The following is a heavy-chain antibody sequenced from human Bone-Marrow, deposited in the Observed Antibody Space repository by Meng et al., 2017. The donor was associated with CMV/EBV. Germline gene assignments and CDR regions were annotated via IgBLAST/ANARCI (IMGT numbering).Heavy chain of an antibody. V-gene: IGHV3-11*01. Sequence: GESLKISCAASGFTFSDYYMSWIRQAPGKGLEWVSYISSSGSTIYYADSVKGRFTISRDNSKNTLYLQMNSLRAEDTAVYYCAKDGRRGLYWGQGTLVTVSS. CDR2: ISSSGSTI. J-gene: IGHJ4*02. D-gene: IGHD2-15*01. CDR1: GFTFSDYY. CDR3: AKDGRRGLY.